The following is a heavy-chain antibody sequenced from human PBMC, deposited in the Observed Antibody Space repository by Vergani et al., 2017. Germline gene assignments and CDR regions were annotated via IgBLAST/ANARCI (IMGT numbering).Heavy chain of an antibody. CDR1: GFTFSSYA. D-gene: IGHD6-19*01. J-gene: IGHJ4*02. Sequence: VQLLESGGDLVQPGGSLRLSCAASGFTFSSYAMHWVRQAPGKGLEWVAVISYDGSNKYYADSVKGRFTLSRDNSKNTLYLQMNSLRADDTAGYYCAKAHSSGWYYFDYCGQGTLVTVSS. V-gene: IGHV3-30*04. CDR3: AKAHSSGWYYFDY. CDR2: ISYDGSNK.